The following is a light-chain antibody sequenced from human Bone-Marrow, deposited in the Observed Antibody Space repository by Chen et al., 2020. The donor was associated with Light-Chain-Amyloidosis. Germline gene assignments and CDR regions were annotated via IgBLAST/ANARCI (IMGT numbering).Light chain of an antibody. CDR2: RDT. CDR3: QSADSSGTYEVI. CDR1: DLPTKY. V-gene: IGLV3-25*03. Sequence: SYELTQPPSVSVSPGQTARITCSGDDLPTKYAYWYQQKPGQAPVLVIHRDTERPSGISERFSGSSSGNTATLTISGVQAEDEADYHCQSADSSGTYEVIFGGGTKLPVL. J-gene: IGLJ2*01.